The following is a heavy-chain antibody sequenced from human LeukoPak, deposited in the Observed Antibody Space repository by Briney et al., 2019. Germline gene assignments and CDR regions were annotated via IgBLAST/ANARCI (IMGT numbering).Heavy chain of an antibody. CDR3: ARDLRQLVRLGGVYYYYYMDV. Sequence: ASVKVSCKASGGTFGSYAISWVRQAPGQGLEWMGGIIPIFGTANYAQKFQGRVTITTDESTSTAYMELSSLRSEDTAVYYCARDLRQLVRLGGVYYYYYMDVWGKGTTVTVSS. D-gene: IGHD6-6*01. CDR1: GGTFGSYA. CDR2: IIPIFGTA. J-gene: IGHJ6*03. V-gene: IGHV1-69*05.